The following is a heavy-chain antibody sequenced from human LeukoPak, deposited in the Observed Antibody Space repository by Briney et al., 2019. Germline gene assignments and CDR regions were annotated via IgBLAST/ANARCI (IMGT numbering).Heavy chain of an antibody. D-gene: IGHD6-19*01. CDR1: GGSISSSNW. V-gene: IGHV4-4*02. Sequence: SETLSLTCAVSGGSISSSNWWSWVRQPPGKGLEWIGEIYHSGSTNYNPSLKGRVTISVDKSKNQFSLKLSSVTAADTAVYYCARVVYSSGWPFDYWGQGTLVTVSS. J-gene: IGHJ4*02. CDR2: IYHSGST. CDR3: ARVVYSSGWPFDY.